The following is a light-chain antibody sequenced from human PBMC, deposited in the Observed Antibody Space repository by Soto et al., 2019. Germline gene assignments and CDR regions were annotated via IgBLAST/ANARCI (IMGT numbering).Light chain of an antibody. CDR3: QSYDSSLSGSNV. V-gene: IGLV1-40*01. J-gene: IGLJ1*01. CDR1: SSNIGAGYD. Sequence: VLTQPPSVSGAPGQRVTISCTGSSSNIGAGYDVHWYQQLPGTAPKLLIYNNNNRPSGVPDRFSGSKSGTSASLAITGLQAEDEADYYCQSYDSSLSGSNVFGTGTKVTVL. CDR2: NNN.